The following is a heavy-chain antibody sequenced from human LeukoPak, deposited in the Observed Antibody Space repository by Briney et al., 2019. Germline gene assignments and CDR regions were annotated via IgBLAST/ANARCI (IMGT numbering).Heavy chain of an antibody. D-gene: IGHD2-21*02. CDR2: ISAYNGNT. J-gene: IGHJ2*01. V-gene: IGHV1-18*01. Sequence: ASVKVSCKASGYTFTSYGIIWVRQAPGQGLEWMGWISAYNGNTNYAQKLQGRVTMTTDTSTSTAYMELRSLRSEDTAVYYCAADRGAYCGGDCYSPLYFDLWGRGTLVTVSS. CDR3: AADRGAYCGGDCYSPLYFDL. CDR1: GYTFTSYG.